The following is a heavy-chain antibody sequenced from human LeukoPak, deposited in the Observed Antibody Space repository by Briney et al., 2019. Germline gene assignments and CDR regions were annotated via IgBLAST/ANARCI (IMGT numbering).Heavy chain of an antibody. V-gene: IGHV4-59*01. CDR1: RASLSSDY. CDR3: ARQLGSTASTSYYFDY. CDR2: IDKSGYT. D-gene: IGHD2/OR15-2a*01. Sequence: PSETLSLTCTVSRASLSSDYWSWVRQPLGKGLQWIGYIDKSGYTNYNPSLKSRVAISLDTSKKQFSLNLKSVTAADTAVYYCARQLGSTASTSYYFDYWGQGTLVTVSS. J-gene: IGHJ4*02.